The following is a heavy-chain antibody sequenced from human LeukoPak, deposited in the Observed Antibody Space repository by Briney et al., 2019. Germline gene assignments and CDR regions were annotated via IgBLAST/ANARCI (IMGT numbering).Heavy chain of an antibody. J-gene: IGHJ4*02. Sequence: PSGGSLRLSCAASGFTFDDYAMHWVRQAPGKGLEWVSGISWNSGSIGYADSVKGRFTISRDNAKNSLYLQMNSLRAEDTALYYCAKMKLTLSIRGWFDYWGQGTLVTVSS. CDR2: ISWNSGSI. CDR1: GFTFDDYA. D-gene: IGHD6-19*01. CDR3: AKMKLTLSIRGWFDY. V-gene: IGHV3-9*01.